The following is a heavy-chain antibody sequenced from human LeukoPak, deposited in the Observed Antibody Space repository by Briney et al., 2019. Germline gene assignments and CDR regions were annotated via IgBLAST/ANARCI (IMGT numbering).Heavy chain of an antibody. CDR2: ISYDGSNK. CDR1: GFTFTSYG. CDR3: ASERWLRAFDI. D-gene: IGHD5-12*01. V-gene: IGHV3-30*03. Sequence: PGGSLRLSCAASGFTFTSYGMHWVRQAPGKGLEWVAVISYDGSNKYYADSVKGRFTISRDNSKNTLYLQMNSLRAEDTAVYYCASERWLRAFDIWGQGTMVTVSS. J-gene: IGHJ3*02.